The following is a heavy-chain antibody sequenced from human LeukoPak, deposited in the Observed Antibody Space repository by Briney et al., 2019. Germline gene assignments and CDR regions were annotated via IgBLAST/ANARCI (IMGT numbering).Heavy chain of an antibody. CDR1: GGSINSHSYY. V-gene: IGHV4-39*01. D-gene: IGHD5-24*01. Sequence: SETLSLTCTVSGGSINSHSYYWGWIRQPPGKGLEWIGSVYYDGTSYSNPSLKSRVAVFVDTSRDQFSLDLSFVTAADTALYYCVRHISTNTDYFDSCGQGTLVSVSS. J-gene: IGHJ4*02. CDR2: VYYDGTS. CDR3: VRHISTNTDYFDS.